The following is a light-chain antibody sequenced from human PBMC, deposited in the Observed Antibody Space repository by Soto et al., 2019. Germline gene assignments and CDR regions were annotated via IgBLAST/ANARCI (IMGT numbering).Light chain of an antibody. Sequence: QSVLTQPPSASGSPGQSVTISCTGTSSDVGGYDYVSWYQQRPGKAPKLLIHEVTKRPSGVPDRFSGSKSGNTASLTVSVLQAEDEADFYCSSYAGRTLYGFGTGTKVTVL. CDR2: EVT. CDR3: SSYAGRTLYG. J-gene: IGLJ1*01. CDR1: SSDVGGYDY. V-gene: IGLV2-8*01.